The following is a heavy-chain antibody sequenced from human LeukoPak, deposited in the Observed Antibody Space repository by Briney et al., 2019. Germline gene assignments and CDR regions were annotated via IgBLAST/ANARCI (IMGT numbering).Heavy chain of an antibody. Sequence: GGSLRLSCAASGFTFSSYSMNWVRQAPGKGLEWVSSISSSSSYIYYADSVKGRFTISRDNAKNSLYLQMNSLRAEDTAVYYCARDPGIAAAGTVGQRYYYYYYMDVWGKGTTVTVSS. CDR2: ISSSSSYI. J-gene: IGHJ6*03. CDR3: ARDPGIAAAGTVGQRYYYYYYMDV. D-gene: IGHD6-13*01. V-gene: IGHV3-21*01. CDR1: GFTFSSYS.